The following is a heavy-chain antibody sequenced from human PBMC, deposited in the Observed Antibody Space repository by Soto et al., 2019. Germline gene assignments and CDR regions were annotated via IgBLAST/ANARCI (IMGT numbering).Heavy chain of an antibody. CDR2: ISWNSGSI. CDR3: AKDGVPAAHNPGDYYYYMDV. V-gene: IGHV3-9*01. D-gene: IGHD2-2*01. CDR1: GFTFDDYA. Sequence: GGSLRLSCAASGFTFDDYAMHWVRQAPGKGLEWVSGISWNSGSIGYADPVKGRFTISRDNAKNSLYLQMNSLRAEDTALYYCAKDGVPAAHNPGDYYYYMDVWGKGTTVTVSS. J-gene: IGHJ6*03.